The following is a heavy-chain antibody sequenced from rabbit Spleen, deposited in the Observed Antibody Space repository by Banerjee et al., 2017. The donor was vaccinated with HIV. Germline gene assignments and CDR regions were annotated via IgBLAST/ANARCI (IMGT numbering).Heavy chain of an antibody. CDR3: ARFYAGYGDFGYAAM. CDR2: ILGGSSGAT. D-gene: IGHD7-1*01. V-gene: IGHV1S40*01. CDR1: GFSFSDNYV. J-gene: IGHJ4*01. Sequence: QSLEESGGDLVKPGASLTLTCTASGFSFSDNYVMCWVRQAPGKGLEWIACILGGSSGATYYANWAKGRFAISKTSSTTVTLQMTILTVADTATYFCARFYAGYGDFGYAAMWGPGTLVTVS.